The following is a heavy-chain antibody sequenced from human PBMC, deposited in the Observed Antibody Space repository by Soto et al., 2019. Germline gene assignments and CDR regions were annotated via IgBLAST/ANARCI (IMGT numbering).Heavy chain of an antibody. J-gene: IGHJ3*02. CDR3: ARGTGNIVLMVYARAHAFDI. CDR1: GGSISSSSYY. V-gene: IGHV4-39*01. Sequence: QLQLQESGPGLVKPSETLSLTCTVSGGSISSSSYYWGWIRQPPGKGLEWIGSIYYSGSTYYNPSLKSRVTISVDTSKNQFSLKLSSVTAADTAVYYCARGTGNIVLMVYARAHAFDIWGQGTMVTVSS. CDR2: IYYSGST. D-gene: IGHD2-8*01.